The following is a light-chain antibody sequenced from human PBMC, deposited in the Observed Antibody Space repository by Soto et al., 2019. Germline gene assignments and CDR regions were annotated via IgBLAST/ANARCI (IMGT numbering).Light chain of an antibody. J-gene: IGKJ1*01. CDR1: QSVSSN. V-gene: IGKV3-15*01. Sequence: EIVMTQSPATLSVSPVERSTLSCRASQSVSSNLAWYQQKPGQAPRLLIYGASTRATGIPARFSGSGSGTEFTLTISSLQSEDFAVYYCQQYNNWWTFGQGTKVDNK. CDR3: QQYNNWWT. CDR2: GAS.